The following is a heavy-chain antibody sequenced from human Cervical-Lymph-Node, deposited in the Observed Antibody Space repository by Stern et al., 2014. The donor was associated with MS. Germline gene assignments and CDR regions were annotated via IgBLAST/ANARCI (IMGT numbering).Heavy chain of an antibody. CDR2: INTNTGQT. CDR3: ARDFVETPMITRSDYLDY. CDR1: GYNFISYA. D-gene: IGHD5-18*01. V-gene: IGHV7-4-1*02. Sequence: VQLVQSGSELKKPGASVKISCEASGYNFISYAMNWVRQAPGQGLEWMGSINTNTGQTTYAQGFTGRFLFSLDTSVSTTYLQINSLKTEDTAVYYCARDFVETPMITRSDYLDYWGQGTLVAVSS. J-gene: IGHJ4*02.